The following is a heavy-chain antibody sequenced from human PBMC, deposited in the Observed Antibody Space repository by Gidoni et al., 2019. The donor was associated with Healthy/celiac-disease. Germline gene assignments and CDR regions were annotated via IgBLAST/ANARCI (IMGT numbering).Heavy chain of an antibody. CDR3: AKDGILTGYPFDY. V-gene: IGHV3-23*01. CDR2: ISGSGGST. Sequence: EVQLLASGGGLVQPGGSLRLSCAASGFTFSSYAMSWVGQAPGKGLEWVSAISGSGGSTYYADSVKGRFTISRDNSKNTLYLQMNSLRAEDTAVYYCAKDGILTGYPFDYWGQGTLVTVSS. CDR1: GFTFSSYA. D-gene: IGHD3-9*01. J-gene: IGHJ4*02.